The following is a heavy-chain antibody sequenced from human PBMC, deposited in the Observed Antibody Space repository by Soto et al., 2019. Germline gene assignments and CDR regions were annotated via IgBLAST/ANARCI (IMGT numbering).Heavy chain of an antibody. V-gene: IGHV1-8*01. CDR3: ARGLKRAARPFYYYMDV. CDR2: MNPNSGNT. D-gene: IGHD6-6*01. J-gene: IGHJ6*03. Sequence: ASVKVSCKASGYTFTSYDINWVRQATGQGLEWMGWMNPNSGNTGYAQKFQGRVTMTRNTSISTAYVELSSLRSEDTAVYYCARGLKRAARPFYYYMDVWGKGTTVTVSS. CDR1: GYTFTSYD.